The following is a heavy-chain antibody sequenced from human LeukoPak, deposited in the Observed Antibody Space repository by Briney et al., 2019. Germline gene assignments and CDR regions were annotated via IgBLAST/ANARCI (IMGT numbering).Heavy chain of an antibody. CDR1: GGSISNYY. CDR3: ARRVISEFSIDKGNWLDP. V-gene: IGHV4-4*09. D-gene: IGHD3-3*02. J-gene: IGHJ5*02. CDR2: ILSSGST. Sequence: PSETLSLTCTVSGGSISNYYWNWIRQYPGKGLEWIGYILSSGSTHHNPSLTGRISLSVDTSKNQFSLKPSSVTAADTAVYYCARRVISEFSIDKGNWLDPWGQGTLVTVSS.